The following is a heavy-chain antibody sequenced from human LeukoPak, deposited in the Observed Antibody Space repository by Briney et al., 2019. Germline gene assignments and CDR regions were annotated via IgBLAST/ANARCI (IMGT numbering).Heavy chain of an antibody. CDR3: ARASLNFDP. V-gene: IGHV1-2*02. CDR2: IDPDSGAT. CDR1: GYTFTGYY. J-gene: IGHJ5*02. Sequence: ASVKVSCKTSGYTFTGYYIHLLRRAPGQGLEWMAWIDPDSGATNYIHKFQGRVTMTRDTSVSTAYMELSSLRSEDTAVYYCARASLNFDPWGQGTLVTVSS.